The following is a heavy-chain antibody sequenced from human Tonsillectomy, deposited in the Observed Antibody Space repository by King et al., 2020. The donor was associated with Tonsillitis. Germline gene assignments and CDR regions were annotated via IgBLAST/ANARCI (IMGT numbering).Heavy chain of an antibody. CDR3: ARVGGVAAAAHPFDY. D-gene: IGHD6-13*01. J-gene: IGHJ4*02. Sequence: VQLVESGGGLVKPGGSLRLSCAASGFTFSSYSMNWVRQAPGKGLEWVSSISSSSSYIYYADSVKGRFTISRDNARNSLYLQMNSLRAEDTAVYYCARVGGVAAAAHPFDYWGQGPLVTVSS. V-gene: IGHV3-21*01. CDR2: ISSSSSYI. CDR1: GFTFSSYS.